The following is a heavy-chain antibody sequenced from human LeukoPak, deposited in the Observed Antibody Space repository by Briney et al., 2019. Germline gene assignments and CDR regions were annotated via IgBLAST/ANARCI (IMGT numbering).Heavy chain of an antibody. CDR1: GGSIRSTSYY. J-gene: IGHJ6*03. CDR3: ARTQYSTSPEGYYYYYMDV. Sequence: SETLSLTCTVSGGSIRSTSYYWGWIRQPPGKGLEWIGSIYYSGSTSYNPSLRSRVTISVDTSKDQFSMKLSSVAAADTAVYYCARTQYSTSPEGYYYYYMDVWGKGTTLTVSS. D-gene: IGHD6-6*01. V-gene: IGHV4-39*01. CDR2: IYYSGST.